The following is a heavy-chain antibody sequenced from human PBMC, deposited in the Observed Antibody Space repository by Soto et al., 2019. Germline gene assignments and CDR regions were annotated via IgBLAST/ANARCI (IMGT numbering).Heavy chain of an antibody. CDR3: ARMVRGSNIDDYHYMDV. J-gene: IGHJ6*03. D-gene: IGHD3-10*01. CDR1: GYSFTSHG. CDR2: ISASNGDT. Sequence: QVQLVQSGAEVKKPGASVKVSCKASGYSFTSHGISWVRRAPGQGLEWMAWISASNGDTNYAQKFQGRVTVTTDTSTSTGYMELRSLRSEDTAVYYCARMVRGSNIDDYHYMDVWGKGTTVTVSS. V-gene: IGHV1-18*01.